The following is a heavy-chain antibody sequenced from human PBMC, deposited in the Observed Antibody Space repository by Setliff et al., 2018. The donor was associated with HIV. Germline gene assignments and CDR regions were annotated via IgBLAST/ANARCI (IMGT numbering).Heavy chain of an antibody. CDR3: ARVITMVWTTFDP. CDR2: IYYSGIT. V-gene: IGHV4-39*02. Sequence: SETLSLTCTVSGVSTSSTSYYWGWIRQPPGKGLEWIGYIYYSGITYYNPSLKSRVTISVDTSKNHFSLRLSSVTAADTAVYYCARVITMVWTTFDPWGQGTLVTVSS. CDR1: GVSTSSTSYY. J-gene: IGHJ5*02. D-gene: IGHD3-10*01.